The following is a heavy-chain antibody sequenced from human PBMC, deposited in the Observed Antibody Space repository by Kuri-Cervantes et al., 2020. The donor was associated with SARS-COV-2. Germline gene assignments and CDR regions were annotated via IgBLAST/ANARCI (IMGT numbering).Heavy chain of an antibody. J-gene: IGHJ4*02. V-gene: IGHV3-21*01. Sequence: GESLKISCAASGFTFSSYSMNWVRQAPGKGLEWVSSISSSSSYIYYADSVKGRFTISRDNAKNSLYLQMNSLRAEDTAVHYCARDRDYYGSGSWNYWGQGTLVTVSS. CDR3: ARDRDYYGSGSWNY. D-gene: IGHD3-10*01. CDR1: GFTFSSYS. CDR2: ISSSSSYI.